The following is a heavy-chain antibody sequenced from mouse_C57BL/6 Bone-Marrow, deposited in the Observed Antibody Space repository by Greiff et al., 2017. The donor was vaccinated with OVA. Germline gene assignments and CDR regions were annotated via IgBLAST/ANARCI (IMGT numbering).Heavy chain of an antibody. J-gene: IGHJ2*01. CDR2: IWWDDDK. D-gene: IGHD2-1*01. CDR1: GFALSTFGMG. V-gene: IGHV8-8*01. Sequence: QVTLKVSGPGILQPSQTLSLTCSFSGFALSTFGMGLGRIRQPSGKGRVWLAHIWWDDDKYYNPALKSRLTTSKDTSKNQVFLKIANEDTADTATYSCARFGNCVGCFDYWGQGTTLTVSS. CDR3: ARFGNCVGCFDY.